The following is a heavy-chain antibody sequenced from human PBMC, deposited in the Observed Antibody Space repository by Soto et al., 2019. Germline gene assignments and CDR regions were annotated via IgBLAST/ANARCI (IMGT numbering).Heavy chain of an antibody. CDR1: GYSFTSYW. Sequence: PGVPQKNCYKGSGYSFTSYWVGWVSKMPGKGLEWMGIIYPGDSDTRYSPSFQGQVTISADKSISTAYLQWSSLKASDTAIYYSARPNNPNDAFDIWAQGTMVTVSS. CDR3: ARPNNPNDAFDI. V-gene: IGHV5-51*01. CDR2: IYPGDSDT. J-gene: IGHJ3*02. D-gene: IGHD1-1*01.